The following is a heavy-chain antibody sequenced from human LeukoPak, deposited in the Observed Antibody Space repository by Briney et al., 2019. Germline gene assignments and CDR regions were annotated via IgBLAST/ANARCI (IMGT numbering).Heavy chain of an antibody. D-gene: IGHD1-26*01. CDR2: ISYSGST. CDR3: ATRSTVGITGCTY. Sequence: SETLSLTCTVSGGSISSSSYYWGWIRQPPGKGLEWIASISYSGSTYYNPSLRSRVTISGDTSKNQLSLKLSSVTAADTAVYYCATRSTVGITGCTYWGQGTLVTVSS. J-gene: IGHJ4*02. CDR1: GGSISSSSYY. V-gene: IGHV4-39*01.